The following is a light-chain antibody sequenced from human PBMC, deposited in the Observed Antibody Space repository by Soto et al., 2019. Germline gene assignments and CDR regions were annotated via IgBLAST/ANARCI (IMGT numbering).Light chain of an antibody. CDR1: QSVSSN. CDR3: QQYNNWPRA. V-gene: IGKV3-15*01. CDR2: GAS. J-gene: IGKJ3*01. Sequence: PAATLSVSRGERAALSCRASQSVSSNLAWYQQKPGQAPRLLIYGASTRATGIPARFSGSESGTEFTLTISSLQSEDFAVYYCQQYNNWPRAFGPGTKVDIK.